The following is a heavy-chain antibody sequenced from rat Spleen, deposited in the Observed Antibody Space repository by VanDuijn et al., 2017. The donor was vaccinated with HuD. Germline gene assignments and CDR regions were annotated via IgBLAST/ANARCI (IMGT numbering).Heavy chain of an antibody. CDR3: TRLYYSNWFAY. V-gene: IGHV5-29*01. D-gene: IGHD1-1*01. CDR1: GFTFSDYF. J-gene: IGHJ3*01. CDR2: ISYDGSST. Sequence: EVQLVESDGGLVQPGRSLKLSCTASGFTFSDYFMAWVRQAPTKGLEWVASISYDGSSTYYRDSVKGRFTISRDNAKSTLYLQMDSLRSEDTATYYCTRLYYSNWFAYWGQGTLVAVSS.